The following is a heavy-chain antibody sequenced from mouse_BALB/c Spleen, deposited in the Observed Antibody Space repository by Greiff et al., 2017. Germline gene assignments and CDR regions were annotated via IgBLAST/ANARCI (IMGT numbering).Heavy chain of an antibody. CDR1: GYTFTSYW. CDR2: IYPGSGST. CDR3: TRSGYYMDY. D-gene: IGHD3-1*01. Sequence: LQQPGSELVRPGASVKLSCKASGYTFTSYWMHWVKQRPGQGLEWIGNIYPGSGSTNYDEKFKSKATLTVDTSSSTAYIQLSSLTSEDSAVYYCTRSGYYMDYWGQGTSVTVSS. J-gene: IGHJ4*01. V-gene: IGHV1S22*01.